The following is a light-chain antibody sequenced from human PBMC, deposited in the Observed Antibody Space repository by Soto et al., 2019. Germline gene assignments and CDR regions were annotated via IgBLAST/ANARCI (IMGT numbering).Light chain of an antibody. CDR2: SNI. CDR1: SSNIGSTY. V-gene: IGLV1-47*02. Sequence: QSVLTQPPSASGTPVQRGTISCSGSSSNIGSTYLYWYQQLPGTAPQLLIYSNIQRPSGVPDRFSGSKSGTSASLAISGLRSEDEADYYCAAWDDSLSGPVFGGGTKLTVL. J-gene: IGLJ3*02. CDR3: AAWDDSLSGPV.